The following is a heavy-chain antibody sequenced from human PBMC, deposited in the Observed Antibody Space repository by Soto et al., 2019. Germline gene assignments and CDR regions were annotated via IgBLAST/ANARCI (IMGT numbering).Heavy chain of an antibody. Sequence: QVQLVQSGAEVRKPGASVKVSCKASGYTFTSYYIHWVRQAPGQGLEWMGIINPTSASTSYAQKFQGRVTMTRDTSTSTVYMELSSLRSEDTAVYYCARGHCSRTGRPFYYYYGMDVWGQGTTVTVSS. CDR2: INPTSAST. J-gene: IGHJ6*02. V-gene: IGHV1-46*01. D-gene: IGHD2-2*01. CDR3: ARGHCSRTGRPFYYYYGMDV. CDR1: GYTFTSYY.